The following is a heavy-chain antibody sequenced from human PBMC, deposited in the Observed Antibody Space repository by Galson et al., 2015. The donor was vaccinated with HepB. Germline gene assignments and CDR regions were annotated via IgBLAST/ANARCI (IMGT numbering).Heavy chain of an antibody. J-gene: IGHJ6*02. CDR2: ISGTGGRP. CDR3: AKGALTGSRFYYGMDV. D-gene: IGHD7-27*01. Sequence: SLRLSCAASGFTFDDYAMHWVRQAPGKGLDWVSAISGTGGRPYYADSVKGRFTISRDNSKNTLYLQMNSLRAEDTAVYFCAKGALTGSRFYYGMDVWGLGTTVTVSS. V-gene: IGHV3-23*01. CDR1: GFTFDDYA.